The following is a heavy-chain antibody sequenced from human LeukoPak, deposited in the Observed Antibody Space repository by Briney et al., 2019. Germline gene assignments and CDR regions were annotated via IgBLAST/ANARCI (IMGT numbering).Heavy chain of an antibody. V-gene: IGHV3-33*01. D-gene: IGHD3-3*01. Sequence: PGGSLRLSCAASGFTFSSYGMHWVRQAPGKGLEWVAVIWYDGSNKYYADSVKGRFTISRDSAKNSLYLQMNSLRAEDTAVYYCARVDYDFWSGYSAEPFDYWGQGTLVTVSS. CDR3: ARVDYDFWSGYSAEPFDY. CDR2: IWYDGSNK. J-gene: IGHJ4*02. CDR1: GFTFSSYG.